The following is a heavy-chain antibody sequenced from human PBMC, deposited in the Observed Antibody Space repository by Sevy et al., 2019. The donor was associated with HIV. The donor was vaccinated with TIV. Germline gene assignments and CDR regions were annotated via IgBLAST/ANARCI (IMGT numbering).Heavy chain of an antibody. D-gene: IGHD2-15*01. Sequence: SETLSLTCTVSGGSISSGDYYWSWIRQPPGKGLEWIGYIYYSGSTYYNPSLKSRVTISVDTSKNQFSLKLSSGTAADTAVYYCARVRGYCSGGSCHTFDYWGQGTLVTVSS. CDR2: IYYSGST. J-gene: IGHJ4*02. V-gene: IGHV4-30-4*01. CDR1: GGSISSGDYY. CDR3: ARVRGYCSGGSCHTFDY.